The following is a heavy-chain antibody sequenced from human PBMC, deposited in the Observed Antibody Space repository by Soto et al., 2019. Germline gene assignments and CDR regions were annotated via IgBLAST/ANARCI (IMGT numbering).Heavy chain of an antibody. Sequence: SQTLSLTCAISGDSVSSNSAAWSWIRQSPSGGLEWLGRTYYRSKWYSNYAVSVKSRINIKPDTSKNQFSLQLNSVTPDDTAVYYCARENSGGPLFDYWGQGTLVTVSS. D-gene: IGHD5-12*01. V-gene: IGHV6-1*01. CDR1: GDSVSSNSAA. CDR2: TYYRSKWYS. J-gene: IGHJ4*02. CDR3: ARENSGGPLFDY.